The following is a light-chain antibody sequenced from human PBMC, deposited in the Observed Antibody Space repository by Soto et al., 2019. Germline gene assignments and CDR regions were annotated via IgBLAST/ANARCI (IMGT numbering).Light chain of an antibody. Sequence: EIVLTQPPGILSLSPGERATLSCRASQSVSNDFLAWYQQKPGQAPRLLIYGASTRATDVPDRFSGSGSGADFTLTISRLEPEDFAVYYCQQHGSSPPRTFGQGTKV. CDR2: GAS. J-gene: IGKJ1*01. CDR1: QSVSNDF. V-gene: IGKV3-20*01. CDR3: QQHGSSPPRT.